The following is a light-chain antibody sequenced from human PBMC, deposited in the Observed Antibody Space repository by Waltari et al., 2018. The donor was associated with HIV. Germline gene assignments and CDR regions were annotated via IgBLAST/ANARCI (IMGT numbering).Light chain of an antibody. CDR2: DVN. Sequence: QSAPTQPASVSGSPGQSVTISCLGTNADIGSSDHVSWFHQFSSKAPRLLLYDVNKRPSSVSHRFSGAKSNTTASLTISGLQIEDEGDYYCCTYAGKGVVLFGGGTKLTV. CDR3: CTYAGKGVVL. J-gene: IGLJ2*01. CDR1: NADIGSSDH. V-gene: IGLV2-23*02.